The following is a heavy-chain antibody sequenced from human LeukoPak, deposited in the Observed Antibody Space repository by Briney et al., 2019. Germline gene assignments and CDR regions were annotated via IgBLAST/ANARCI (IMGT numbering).Heavy chain of an antibody. Sequence: SETLSLTCTVSGGSISSYYWSWIRQPAGKLLEWIGRIYTSGSTNYNPSLKSRVTMSVDTSKNQFSLKLSSVTAADTAVYYCAREVDYYDSSGYYNDAFDIWGQGTMVTVSS. V-gene: IGHV4-4*07. J-gene: IGHJ3*02. CDR1: GGSISSYY. CDR3: AREVDYYDSSGYYNDAFDI. CDR2: IYTSGST. D-gene: IGHD3-22*01.